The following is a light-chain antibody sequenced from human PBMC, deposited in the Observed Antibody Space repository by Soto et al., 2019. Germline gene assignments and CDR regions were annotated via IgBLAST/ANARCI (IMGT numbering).Light chain of an antibody. CDR2: DDS. CDR1: NIGSKS. J-gene: IGLJ2*01. Sequence: SYELTQPPSVSVAPGQTARVTCGGDNIGSKSVHWYQQKPGQAPVLVVYDDSDRPSGIPERFSGSISGNTATLTISGVEAGDEADYYCQVWDRSSAHVIFGGGTKVTVL. CDR3: QVWDRSSAHVI. V-gene: IGLV3-21*02.